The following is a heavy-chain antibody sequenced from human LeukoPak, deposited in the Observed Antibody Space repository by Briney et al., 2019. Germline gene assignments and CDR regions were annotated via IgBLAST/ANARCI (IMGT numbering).Heavy chain of an antibody. V-gene: IGHV3-53*01. CDR3: ARWYGQEVGRDYYYYMDV. Sequence: PGGFLRLSCAASGFTVSSNYMSWVRQAPGKGLEWVSVIYSGGSTYYADSVKGRFTISRDNSKNTLYLQMNSLRAEDTAVYYCARWYGQEVGRDYYYYMDVWGKGTTVTVSS. D-gene: IGHD3-10*01. CDR2: IYSGGST. J-gene: IGHJ6*03. CDR1: GFTVSSNY.